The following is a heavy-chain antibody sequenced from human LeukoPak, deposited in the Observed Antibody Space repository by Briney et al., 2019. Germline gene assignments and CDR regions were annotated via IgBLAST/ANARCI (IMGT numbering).Heavy chain of an antibody. CDR1: GFTFSSYA. D-gene: IGHD6-19*01. V-gene: IGHV3-23*01. J-gene: IGHJ4*02. CDR3: AKDLRSGWYYEGIDYFDY. CDR2: ISGSGGST. Sequence: GGCLRLSWAASGFTFSSYAMSWVRQAPGKGLEWVSAISGSGGSTYYADSVKGRFTISRDNSKNTLYLQMNSLRAEDTAVYYCAKDLRSGWYYEGIDYFDYWGQGTLVTVSS.